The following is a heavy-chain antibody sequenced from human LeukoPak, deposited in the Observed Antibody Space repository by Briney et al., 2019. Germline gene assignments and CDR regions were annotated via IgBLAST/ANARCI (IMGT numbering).Heavy chain of an antibody. D-gene: IGHD3-10*01. CDR1: GGTFSSYA. CDR3: ASLWFGELLGWFDP. Sequence: SVKVSCKASGGTFSSYAISWVRQAPGQGLEWMGGIIPIFGTANYAQKFQGRVTITADKSTSTAYMELSSLRSEDTAVYYCASLWFGELLGWFDPWGQGTLVTVSS. J-gene: IGHJ5*02. V-gene: IGHV1-69*06. CDR2: IIPIFGTA.